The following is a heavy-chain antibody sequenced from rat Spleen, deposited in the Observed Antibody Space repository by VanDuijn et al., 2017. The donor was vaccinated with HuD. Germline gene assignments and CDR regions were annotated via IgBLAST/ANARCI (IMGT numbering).Heavy chain of an antibody. V-gene: IGHV5-20*01. CDR2: ISFDGSRT. Sequence: EVQLVESDGGVVQPGRSMKLSCAASGFTFSDFDMAWVRQAPTKGLEWVASISFDGSRTYYQDSVKGRFTISRNNPKSTLYLQMDSLRSEDTATYYCTRAGYLRDWYFDFWGPGTMVTVSS. D-gene: IGHD2-2*01. J-gene: IGHJ1*01. CDR3: TRAGYLRDWYFDF. CDR1: GFTFSDFD.